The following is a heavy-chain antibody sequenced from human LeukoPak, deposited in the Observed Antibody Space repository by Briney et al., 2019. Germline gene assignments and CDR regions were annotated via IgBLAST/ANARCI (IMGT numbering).Heavy chain of an antibody. J-gene: IGHJ4*02. Sequence: PGRSLRLSCAASGFTFSSYWMSWVRQAPGKGLEWVANIKQDGSEKYYVDSVKGRFTISRDNAKNSLYLRMNSLRAEDTAVYYCARDLEGGYRHVYWGQGTLVTVSS. CDR3: ARDLEGGYRHVY. D-gene: IGHD1-26*01. V-gene: IGHV3-7*03. CDR2: IKQDGSEK. CDR1: GFTFSSYW.